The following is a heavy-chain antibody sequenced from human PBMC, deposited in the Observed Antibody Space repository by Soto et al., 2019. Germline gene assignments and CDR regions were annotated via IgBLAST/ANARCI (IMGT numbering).Heavy chain of an antibody. CDR1: GGSIGNFY. CDR3: ARGGWYNDY. V-gene: IGHV4-59*01. CDR2: IHYTGST. Sequence: QVHLQESGPGVVEPSETLSLTCTVSGGSIGNFYWSWTRQPPGKGLERSGYIHYTGSTSYNPSLNSRVTISVETSKNQVSLRLSSVTPADTAVYVCARGGWYNDYWGQGILVTVSS. J-gene: IGHJ4*02. D-gene: IGHD6-19*01.